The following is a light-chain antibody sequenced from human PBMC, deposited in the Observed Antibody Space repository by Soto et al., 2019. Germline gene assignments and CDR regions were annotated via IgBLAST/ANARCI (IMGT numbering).Light chain of an antibody. CDR2: DAS. V-gene: IGKV1-33*01. CDR1: QDISNY. CDR3: QQYDNLPFT. Sequence: DIQMTQSPSSLSAAVGDRVTITCQASQDISNYLNWYQQKPGKAPKLLIYDASNLETGVPSRFSGSGCGTDFTFTISSLQPEDIATYYCQQYDNLPFTVGPGTKVDIK. J-gene: IGKJ3*01.